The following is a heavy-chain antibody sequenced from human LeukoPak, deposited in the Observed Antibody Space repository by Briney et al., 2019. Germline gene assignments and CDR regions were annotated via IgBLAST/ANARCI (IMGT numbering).Heavy chain of an antibody. CDR1: GFTFTNAW. J-gene: IGHJ4*02. V-gene: IGHV3-15*01. Sequence: GGSLRLSCAASGFTFTNAWMTWVRQAPGKGLEWVGRIKSKTDGGTTDYAAPVKDRFTNSRDDSKNTLYLQMNSLKTEDTAVYHCTTFSRSPLFDYWGQGTLVTVSS. CDR3: TTFSRSPLFDY. CDR2: IKSKTDGGTT.